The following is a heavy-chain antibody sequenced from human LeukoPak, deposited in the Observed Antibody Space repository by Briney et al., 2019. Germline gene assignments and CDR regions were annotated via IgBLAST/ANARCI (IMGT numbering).Heavy chain of an antibody. CDR2: INHSGST. V-gene: IGHV4-34*01. D-gene: IGHD4-11*01. CDR3: ARERGDYSDYEVRGAFDI. CDR1: GGSFSGYY. J-gene: IGHJ3*02. Sequence: SETLSLTCAVYGGSFSGYYWSWIRQPPGKGLEWIGEINHSGSTNYNPSLKSRVTISVDTSKNQFSLKLSSVTAADTAVYYCARERGDYSDYEVRGAFDIWGQGTMVTVSS.